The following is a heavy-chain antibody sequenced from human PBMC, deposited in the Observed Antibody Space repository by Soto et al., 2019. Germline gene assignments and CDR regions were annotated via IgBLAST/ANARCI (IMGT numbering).Heavy chain of an antibody. J-gene: IGHJ6*02. V-gene: IGHV4-30-4*01. CDR1: GASIGRGHYY. CDR3: ARDLRGFGMDV. CDR2: IYNSGST. Sequence: SVTLSLTCTLSGASIGRGHYYRSWIRQPPGKGLEWIGHIYNSGSTYNNPSLNSRVFISLDTSKNQFSLNLSSVTAADTAVYYCARDLRGFGMDVWGQGTTVT. D-gene: IGHD3-16*01.